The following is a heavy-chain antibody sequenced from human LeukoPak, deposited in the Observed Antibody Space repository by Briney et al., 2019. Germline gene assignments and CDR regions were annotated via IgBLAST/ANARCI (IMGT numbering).Heavy chain of an antibody. CDR3: AKCYSQWLVPFHF. J-gene: IGHJ4*02. CDR1: GFALISYA. Sequence: WGSLRLSCAASGFALISYAMSWVRQAPGKGLEWVSAICGRGGSTYYAGSVKGRFTISRDNSKKTLYLQMNSLRAEDTAVYYCAKCYSQWLVPFHFWGQGTLVTVFS. CDR2: ICGRGGST. D-gene: IGHD6-19*01. V-gene: IGHV3-23*01.